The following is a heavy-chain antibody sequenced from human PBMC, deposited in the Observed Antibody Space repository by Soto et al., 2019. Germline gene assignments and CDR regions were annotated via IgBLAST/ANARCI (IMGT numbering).Heavy chain of an antibody. J-gene: IGHJ4*02. V-gene: IGHV4-30-2*01. CDR1: GASVASGAYS. D-gene: IGHD3-3*01. CDR3: TRLARFGLFRD. CDR2: IYDSGSI. Sequence: QLQLQESGSGLVKPSQTLSLTCAVSGASVASGAYSWGWIRQPPGKGLEWIGNIYDSGSISYNSSLKSRVTISVDRSKNHFFLRLRSVTAADTAVYYCTRLARFGLFRDWGQGTPVFVSS.